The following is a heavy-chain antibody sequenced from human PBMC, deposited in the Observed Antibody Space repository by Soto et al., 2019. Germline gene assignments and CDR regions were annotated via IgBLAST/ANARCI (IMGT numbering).Heavy chain of an antibody. Sequence: GASVKVSCKASGYTFTSYGISWVRQAPGQGLEWMGWISAYNGNTNYAQKLQGRVTMTTDTSTSTAYMDLNSLTVEDTALYYCAKDIVPGIYSGNFYHWGPGTLVTVSS. CDR2: ISAYNGNT. V-gene: IGHV1-18*04. D-gene: IGHD1-7*01. J-gene: IGHJ4*02. CDR3: AKDIVPGIYSGNFYH. CDR1: GYTFTSYG.